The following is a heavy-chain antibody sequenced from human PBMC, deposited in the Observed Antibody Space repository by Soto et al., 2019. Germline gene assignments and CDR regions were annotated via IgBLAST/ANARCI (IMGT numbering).Heavy chain of an antibody. D-gene: IGHD1-1*01. CDR1: GGSISSGGYY. CDR2: IYYSGST. Sequence: SETLSLTCTVSGGSISSGGYYWSWIRQHPGKGLEWIGYIYYSGSTYYNPSLKSRVTISVDTSKNQFSLKLSSVTAADTAVYYCARGSLVEMATTELQNFDYWGQGTLVTVSS. V-gene: IGHV4-31*03. CDR3: ARGSLVEMATTELQNFDY. J-gene: IGHJ4*02.